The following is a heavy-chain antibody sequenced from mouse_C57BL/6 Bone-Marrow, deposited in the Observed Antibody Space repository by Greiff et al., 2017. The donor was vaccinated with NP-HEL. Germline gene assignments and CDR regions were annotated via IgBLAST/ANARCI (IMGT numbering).Heavy chain of an antibody. Sequence: VQLVESGAELVRPGASVTLSCKASGYTFTDYEMHWVKQTPVHGLEWIGAIDPETGGTAYNQKFKGKAILTADKSSSTAYMELRSLTSEDSAVYYCTRRWLLDYWGQGTTLTVSS. D-gene: IGHD2-3*01. CDR2: IDPETGGT. J-gene: IGHJ2*01. V-gene: IGHV1-15*01. CDR1: GYTFTDYE. CDR3: TRRWLLDY.